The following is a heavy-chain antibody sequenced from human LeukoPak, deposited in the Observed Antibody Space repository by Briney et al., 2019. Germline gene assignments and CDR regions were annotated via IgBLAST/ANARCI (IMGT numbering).Heavy chain of an antibody. J-gene: IGHJ5*02. CDR2: IYYSGST. V-gene: IGHV4-39*07. Sequence: SETLSLTCTVSGGSISSSSYYWGWIRQPPGKGLEWIGSIYYSGSTYYNPSLKSRVTISVDTSKNQFSLKLSSVTAADTAVYYCARVSRPGDSQFEPWGQGTLVTVSS. D-gene: IGHD7-27*01. CDR1: GGSISSSSYY. CDR3: ARVSRPGDSQFEP.